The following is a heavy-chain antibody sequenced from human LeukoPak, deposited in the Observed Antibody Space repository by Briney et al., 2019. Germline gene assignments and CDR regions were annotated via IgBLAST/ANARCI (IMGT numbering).Heavy chain of an antibody. CDR3: ARRRYSRTWDNWFDT. CDR1: GDSISSYY. J-gene: IGHJ5*02. V-gene: IGHV4-4*09. D-gene: IGHD6-13*01. Sequence: PSETLSLTCTVSGDSISSYYWSWIRQPPGKGLEWIGYIYTSGSTNYNPSLKGRVTISVDTSRNQFSLKLSSVTAADTAVYCCARRRYSRTWDNWFDTWGQGTLVTVSS. CDR2: IYTSGST.